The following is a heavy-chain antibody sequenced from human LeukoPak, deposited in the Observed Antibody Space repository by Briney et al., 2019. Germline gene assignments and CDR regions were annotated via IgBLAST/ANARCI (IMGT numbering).Heavy chain of an antibody. D-gene: IGHD2-2*01. Sequence: GGSLRLSCAASGFTFDDYGMSWVRHAPGKGLEWVSAISGSGGSTYYADSVKGRLTISRDNSKNTLYLQMNSLRAGDTAVYYCAKSPRYCSSTSCFDYWGQGTLVTVSS. CDR1: GFTFDDYG. CDR2: ISGSGGST. J-gene: IGHJ4*02. V-gene: IGHV3-23*01. CDR3: AKSPRYCSSTSCFDY.